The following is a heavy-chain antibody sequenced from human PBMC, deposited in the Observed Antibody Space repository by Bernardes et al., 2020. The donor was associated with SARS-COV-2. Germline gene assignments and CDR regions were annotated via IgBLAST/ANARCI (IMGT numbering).Heavy chain of an antibody. CDR2: MNPNSGNT. J-gene: IGHJ4*02. Sequence: ASVKVSCKASGYTFTSYDLNWVRQSTGQGLEWMGWMNPNSGNTGYAQKFQGRVTMTRDTSISTAYMELSSLRSEDTAVYYCAKGPPNWGFDYWGQGTLVTVSS. CDR3: AKGPPNWGFDY. CDR1: GYTFTSYD. D-gene: IGHD7-27*01. V-gene: IGHV1-8*01.